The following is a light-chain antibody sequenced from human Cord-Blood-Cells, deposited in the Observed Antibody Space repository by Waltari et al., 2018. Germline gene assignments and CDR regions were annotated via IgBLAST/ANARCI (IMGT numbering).Light chain of an antibody. CDR3: SSHAGSNNVV. CDR1: SSDVGGYNY. V-gene: IGLV2-8*01. J-gene: IGLJ2*01. CDR2: EVS. Sequence: CTGTSSDVGGYNYVSWYQQHPGKAPKLMISEVSKRPSGVPDRFSGSKSGNTASLTVSGLQAEDEADYYCSSHAGSNNVVFGGGTKLTVL.